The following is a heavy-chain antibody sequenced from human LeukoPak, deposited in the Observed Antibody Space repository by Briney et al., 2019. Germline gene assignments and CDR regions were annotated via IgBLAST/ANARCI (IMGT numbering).Heavy chain of an antibody. CDR1: GGSISSSNW. D-gene: IGHD6-6*01. CDR2: IYHSGST. J-gene: IGHJ4*02. Sequence: SETLSLTCAVSGGSISSSNWWSWVRQPPGKGLEWIGEIYHSGSTNYNPSLKSRVTISVDTSKNQFSLKLSSVTAADTAVYYCAREYSSSAGAFDYWGQGTLVTVSS. V-gene: IGHV4-4*02. CDR3: AREYSSSAGAFDY.